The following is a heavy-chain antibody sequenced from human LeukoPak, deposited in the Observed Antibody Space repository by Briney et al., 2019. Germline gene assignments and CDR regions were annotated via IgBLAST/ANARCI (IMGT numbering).Heavy chain of an antibody. CDR2: FHPEDGET. CDR3: ATGLRFGKYLDV. CDR1: GDTVTELS. D-gene: IGHD3-10*01. J-gene: IGHJ6*04. V-gene: IGHV1-24*01. Sequence: GASVKVSCKVSGDTVTELSMHWARQSPGKGLEWMGGFHPEDGETIYAQKFQGRVTMTEDTSTDTAYMELSSLRSEDTAVYYCATGLRFGKYLDVWGKGTTVTISS.